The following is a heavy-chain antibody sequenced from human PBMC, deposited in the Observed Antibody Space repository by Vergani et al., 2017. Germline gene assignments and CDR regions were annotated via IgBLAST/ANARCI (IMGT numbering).Heavy chain of an antibody. Sequence: QLHLQESGPGLVKPSETLSLTCTVSGGSITSSSYYWGWIRQPPGKGLEWIGNIYYSGGAYYNPSLKVRFTISVDTSKHQFSLEVTSVTATDTAIYFCARTESFILRYFHWALWGQGTLVTVSS. CDR1: GGSITSSSYY. D-gene: IGHD3-9*01. CDR2: IYYSGGA. CDR3: ARTESFILRYFHWAL. V-gene: IGHV4-39*01. J-gene: IGHJ4*02.